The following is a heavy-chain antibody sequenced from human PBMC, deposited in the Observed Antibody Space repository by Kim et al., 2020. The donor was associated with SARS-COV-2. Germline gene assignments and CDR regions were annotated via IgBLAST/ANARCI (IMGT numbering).Heavy chain of an antibody. V-gene: IGHV3-23*01. J-gene: IGHJ4*02. Sequence: HADTVKGRFTIARDNAKNTLYLQMNSLRAEDTAVYYCANGLLWFGELLYWGQGTLVTVSS. CDR3: ANGLLWFGELLY. D-gene: IGHD3-10*01.